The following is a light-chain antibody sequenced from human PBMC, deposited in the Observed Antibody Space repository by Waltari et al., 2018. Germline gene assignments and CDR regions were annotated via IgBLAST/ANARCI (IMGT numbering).Light chain of an antibody. CDR3: QQRHDSPLN. V-gene: IGKV3-11*01. CDR2: DAS. Sequence: EILLTQSPVTLSVSPGQRATPACKASQSVRSYLAWYQQKPGQAPRLLIYDASNRASGIPARFSGSGSGTDFTLTISNVEPEDFAVYYCQQRHDSPLNFGGGTKLEIK. J-gene: IGKJ4*01. CDR1: QSVRSY.